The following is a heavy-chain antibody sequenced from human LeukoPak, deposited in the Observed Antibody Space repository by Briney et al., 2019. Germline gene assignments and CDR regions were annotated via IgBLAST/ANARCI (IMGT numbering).Heavy chain of an antibody. Sequence: ASVKVSCKASVYTFTGYYMHWVRQAPGQGLEWMGWIKPDSGGTNYAQKFQGRVTMTRDTSISTAYMELNRLRSDDTAIYYCARGFLAVAGDWWGQGTLVTVPS. CDR1: VYTFTGYY. CDR3: ARGFLAVAGDW. D-gene: IGHD6-19*01. CDR2: IKPDSGGT. J-gene: IGHJ4*02. V-gene: IGHV1-2*02.